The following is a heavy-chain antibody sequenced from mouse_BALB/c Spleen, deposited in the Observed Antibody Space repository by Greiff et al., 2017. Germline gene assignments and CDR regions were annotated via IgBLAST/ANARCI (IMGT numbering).Heavy chain of an antibody. CDR2: IYWDDDK. J-gene: IGHJ4*01. V-gene: IGHV8-12*01. CDR3: ARRQYDYAMDY. Sequence: QVTLKESGPGILQPSQTLSLTCSFSGFSLSTSGMGVSWIRQPSGKGLEWLAHIYWDDDKRYNPSLKSRLTISKDTSSNQVFLKITSVDTADTATYYCARRQYDYAMDYWGQGTSVTVSS. D-gene: IGHD2-14*01. CDR1: GFSLSTSGMG.